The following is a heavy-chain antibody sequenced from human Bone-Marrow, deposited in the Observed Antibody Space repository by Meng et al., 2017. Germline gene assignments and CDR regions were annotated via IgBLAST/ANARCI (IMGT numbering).Heavy chain of an antibody. J-gene: IGHJ5*02. CDR1: GGSISCGGYY. CDR3: ARDIRQGGNIWFDP. D-gene: IGHD3-16*01. Sequence: QVQLQGVAPGLVKPLQTLSLTCTVSGGSISCGGYYWSWIRQHPGKGLEWIGYIYYSGTTYYNPSLSSLVTISVDTSKNQFSLNLSSVTAADTAVYYCARDIRQGGNIWFDPWGQGTLVTVSS. V-gene: IGHV4-31*01. CDR2: IYYSGTT.